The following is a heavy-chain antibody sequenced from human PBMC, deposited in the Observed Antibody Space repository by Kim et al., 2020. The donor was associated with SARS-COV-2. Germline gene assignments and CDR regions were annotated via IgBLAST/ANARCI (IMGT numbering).Heavy chain of an antibody. CDR2: ISAYNGNT. CDR1: GYTFTSYG. D-gene: IGHD2-15*01. J-gene: IGHJ6*02. V-gene: IGHV1-18*04. Sequence: ASVKVSCKASGYTFTSYGISWVRQAPGQGLEWMGWISAYNGNTNYAQKLQGRVTMTTDTSTSTAYMELRSLRSDDTAVYYCAIYGRYCSGGSCYSGDYYYGMDVWGQGTTVTVSS. CDR3: AIYGRYCSGGSCYSGDYYYGMDV.